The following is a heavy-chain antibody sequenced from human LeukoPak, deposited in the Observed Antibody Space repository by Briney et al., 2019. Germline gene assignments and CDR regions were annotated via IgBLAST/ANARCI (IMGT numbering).Heavy chain of an antibody. Sequence: GGSLRLSSAASGFTFSDSYMTWIRQAPGKGLEWVSYISNSGSSIYYADSVKGRFTTSRDNAKNSLYLQMNSLRAEDTAVYYCARDPLGFGELFDYWGQGTLVTVSS. D-gene: IGHD3-10*01. CDR1: GFTFSDSY. J-gene: IGHJ4*02. CDR3: ARDPLGFGELFDY. CDR2: ISNSGSSI. V-gene: IGHV3-11*04.